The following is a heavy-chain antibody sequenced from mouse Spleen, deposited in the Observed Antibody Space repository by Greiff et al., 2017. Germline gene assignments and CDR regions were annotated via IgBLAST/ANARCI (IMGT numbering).Heavy chain of an antibody. Sequence: EVKLVESGGGLVKPGGSLKLSCAASGFTFSDYGMHWVRQAPEKGLEWVAYISSGSSTIYYADTVKGRFTISRDNAKNTLFLQMTSLRSEDTARYYCARRAITTVVAHWYFDVWGAGTTVTVSS. J-gene: IGHJ1*01. CDR2: ISSGSSTI. CDR3: ARRAITTVVAHWYFDV. D-gene: IGHD1-1*01. CDR1: GFTFSDYG. V-gene: IGHV5-17*01.